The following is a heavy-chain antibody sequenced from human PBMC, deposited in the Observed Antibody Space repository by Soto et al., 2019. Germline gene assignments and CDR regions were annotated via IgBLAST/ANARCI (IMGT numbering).Heavy chain of an antibody. CDR1: GFTVSSNY. Sequence: EVQLVESGGGLIQPGGSLRLSCAASGFTVSSNYMSWVRQAPGKGLEWVSVIYSGGSTYYADSVKGRFTISRDNSKNTLYLQMNSLRAEDTAVYYCARRGSGWLGSDAFDIWGQGTMVTVSS. V-gene: IGHV3-53*01. CDR2: IYSGGST. D-gene: IGHD6-19*01. CDR3: ARRGSGWLGSDAFDI. J-gene: IGHJ3*02.